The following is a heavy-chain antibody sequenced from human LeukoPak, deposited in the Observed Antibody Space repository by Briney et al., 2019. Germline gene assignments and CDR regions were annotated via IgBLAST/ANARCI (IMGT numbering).Heavy chain of an antibody. V-gene: IGHV3-9*01. CDR3: AKSQGYSYGYDYYYYGMDV. Sequence: GGSLTLSCAASAFTFDDYAMHWVRQAPGKGLEWVSGISWNSGSIGYADSVKGRFTISRDNDKRYLYLQMNSMRAEDTALYYCAKSQGYSYGYDYYYYGMDVWGQGTTVSVSS. CDR1: AFTFDDYA. CDR2: ISWNSGSI. D-gene: IGHD5-18*01. J-gene: IGHJ6*01.